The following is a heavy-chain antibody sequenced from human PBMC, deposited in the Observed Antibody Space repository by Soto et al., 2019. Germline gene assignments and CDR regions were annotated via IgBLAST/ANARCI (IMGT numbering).Heavy chain of an antibody. D-gene: IGHD3-3*01. CDR1: GYTFTSYA. CDR2: INAGNGNT. CDR3: ARDIRFLEWYYFDY. Sequence: APVNVSCKAAGYTFTSYAMHWVRQAPGQRLEWMGWINAGNGNTKYSQKFQGRVTITRDTSASTAYMELSSLRSEDTAVYYCARDIRFLEWYYFDYWGQGTLVTVSS. V-gene: IGHV1-3*01. J-gene: IGHJ4*02.